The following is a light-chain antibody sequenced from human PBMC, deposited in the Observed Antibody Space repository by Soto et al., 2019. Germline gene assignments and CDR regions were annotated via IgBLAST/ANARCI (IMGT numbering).Light chain of an antibody. CDR1: SSDVGGYNY. V-gene: IGLV2-14*01. CDR3: SSYTTRGSLV. Sequence: QSALTQPASVSGSPGQSITISFTGTSSDVGGYNYVSWYQQHPGKAPKLMIYDVSNRPSGVSNRFSGSKSGNTASLTISGLQAEDEADYYCSSYTTRGSLVFGGGTKVTVL. CDR2: DVS. J-gene: IGLJ2*01.